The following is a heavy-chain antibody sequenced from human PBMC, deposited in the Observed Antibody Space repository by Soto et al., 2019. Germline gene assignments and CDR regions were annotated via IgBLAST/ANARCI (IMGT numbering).Heavy chain of an antibody. CDR1: GFTFSSYA. J-gene: IGHJ6*02. CDR2: ISGSGGST. CDR3: AKSAYSSSLWGSHYYYYGMDV. Sequence: GGSLRLSCAASGFTFSSYAMSWVRQAPGKGLEWVSAISGSGGSTYYADSVKGRFTISRDNSKNTLYRQMNSLRAEDTAVYYCAKSAYSSSLWGSHYYYYGMDVWGQGTTVTVSS. V-gene: IGHV3-23*01. D-gene: IGHD6-6*01.